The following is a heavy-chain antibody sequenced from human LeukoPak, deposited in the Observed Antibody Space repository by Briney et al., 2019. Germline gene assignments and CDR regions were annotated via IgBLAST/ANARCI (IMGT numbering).Heavy chain of an antibody. CDR2: ISSSSSYI. CDR1: GFTVSSYS. D-gene: IGHD3-3*01. CDR3: ARDMSITIFGVVWSDAFDI. Sequence: PGGSLRLSCAASGFTVSSYSMNWVRQAPGKGLEWASSISSSSSYIYYADSVKGRFTISRDNAKNSLYLQMNSLRAEDTAVYYCARDMSITIFGVVWSDAFDIWGQGTMVTVSS. J-gene: IGHJ3*02. V-gene: IGHV3-21*01.